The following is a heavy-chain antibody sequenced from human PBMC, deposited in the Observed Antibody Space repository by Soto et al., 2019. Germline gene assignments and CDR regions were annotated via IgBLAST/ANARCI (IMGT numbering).Heavy chain of an antibody. Sequence: HVQLQESGPGLVKPSQTLSLTCTVCGGSINNAEDNWTSLRQPPGKGLEYIGYITYSGNTFYKSSFKIRIKISLDTFKTQLALRLASVTAGHTVVYCCAIDRPLPPAPTRAVDPWGQG. V-gene: IGHV4-30-4*01. CDR3: AIDRPLPPAPTRAVDP. J-gene: IGHJ5*02. D-gene: IGHD2-15*01. CDR2: ITYSGNT. CDR1: GGSINNAEDN.